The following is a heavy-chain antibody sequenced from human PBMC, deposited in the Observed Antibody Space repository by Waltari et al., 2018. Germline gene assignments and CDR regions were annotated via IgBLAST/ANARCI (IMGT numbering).Heavy chain of an antibody. CDR2: IYYSGST. J-gene: IGHJ5*02. CDR3: ARGMEKAAAGNRWFDP. D-gene: IGHD6-13*01. V-gene: IGHV4-59*01. CDR1: GGSISSYY. Sequence: QVQLQESGPGLVKPSETLSLTCTVSGGSISSYYWSWIRQPPGKGLEWIGYIYYSGSTNYNPSLKSRVTISVDTSKNQFSLKLSSVTAADTAVYYCARGMEKAAAGNRWFDPWGQGTLVTVSS.